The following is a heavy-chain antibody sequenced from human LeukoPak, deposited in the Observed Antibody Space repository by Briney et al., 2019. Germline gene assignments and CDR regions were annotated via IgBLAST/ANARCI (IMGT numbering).Heavy chain of an antibody. CDR3: ARRTIEYYGSGSYVGY. J-gene: IGHJ4*02. CDR2: INHSGST. V-gene: IGHV4-34*01. Sequence: SETLSLTCAVYGGSFSGYHWSWIRQPPGKGLEWIGEINHSGSTNYNPSLKSRVTISVDTSKNQFSLKLSSVTAADTAVYYCARRTIEYYGSGSYVGYWGQGTLVTVSS. CDR1: GGSFSGYH. D-gene: IGHD3-10*01.